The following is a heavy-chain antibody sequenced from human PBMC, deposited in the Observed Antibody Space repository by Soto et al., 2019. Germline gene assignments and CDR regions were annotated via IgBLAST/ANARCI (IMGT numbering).Heavy chain of an antibody. CDR2: MNPNSGNT. D-gene: IGHD3-9*01. V-gene: IGHV1-8*01. CDR1: GYTFTSYD. CDR3: ARQSYYDMLTGYYALEI. J-gene: IGHJ3*02. Sequence: ASVKVSCKASGYTFTSYDINWVRQATGQGLEWMGWMNPNSGNTGYAQKFQGRVTMTRNTSISTAYMELSSLRSEYTAVYYCARQSYYDMLTGYYALEIWGQGTMVTVSS.